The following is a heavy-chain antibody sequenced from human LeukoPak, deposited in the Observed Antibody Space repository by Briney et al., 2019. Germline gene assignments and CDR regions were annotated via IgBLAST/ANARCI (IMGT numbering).Heavy chain of an antibody. CDR2: IYTSGST. D-gene: IGHD2-15*01. CDR3: ARRTVVAAFDWFDP. Sequence: SQTLSLTCTVSGGSISSYYWSWIRQPAGKGLEWIGRIYTSGSTNYNPSLKSRVTMSVDTSKNQFSLRLSSVTAADTAVYYCARRTVVAAFDWFDPWGQGTLVTVSS. J-gene: IGHJ5*02. CDR1: GGSISSYY. V-gene: IGHV4-4*07.